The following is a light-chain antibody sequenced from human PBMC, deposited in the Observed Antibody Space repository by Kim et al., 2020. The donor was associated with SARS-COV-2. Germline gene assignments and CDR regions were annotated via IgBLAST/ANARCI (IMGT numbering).Light chain of an antibody. Sequence: ALGQKVRSTCQGDILRNYYATWYQQKPGQAPVGVIYGENKRPSGIRDRFSDSTSGNTASLTVTGSQAEDEADYHCDSRDSSGYQVVFGAGTQLTVL. CDR2: GEN. CDR1: ILRNYY. V-gene: IGLV3-19*01. CDR3: DSRDSSGYQVV. J-gene: IGLJ2*01.